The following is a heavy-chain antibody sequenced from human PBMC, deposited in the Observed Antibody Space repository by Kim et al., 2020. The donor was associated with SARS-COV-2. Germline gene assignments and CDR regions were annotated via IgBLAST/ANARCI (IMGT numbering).Heavy chain of an antibody. D-gene: IGHD6-19*01. V-gene: IGHV5-51*01. J-gene: IGHJ5*02. Sequence: GESLKISCKGSGYSFTSYWIGWVRQMPGKGLEWMGIIYPGDSDTRYSPSFQGQVTISADKSISTAYLQWSSLKASDTAMYYCARRGRSGRVRALNWFDPWGQGTLVTVSS. CDR1: GYSFTSYW. CDR2: IYPGDSDT. CDR3: ARRGRSGRVRALNWFDP.